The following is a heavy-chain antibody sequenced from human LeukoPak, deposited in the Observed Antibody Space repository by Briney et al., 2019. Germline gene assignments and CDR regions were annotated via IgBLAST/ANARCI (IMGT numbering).Heavy chain of an antibody. CDR3: ARVSGDYVWGGTDNWFDP. J-gene: IGHJ5*02. CDR1: GGSISSSDW. Sequence: SETLSLTCAVSGGSISSSDWWSWVRPPPGKGLEWIGEIYHSGSTNYNPSLKSRVTISVDKSKNQFSLKLSSVTAADTAVYYCARVSGDYVWGGTDNWFDPWGQGTLVTVSS. CDR2: IYHSGST. V-gene: IGHV4-4*02. D-gene: IGHD3-16*01.